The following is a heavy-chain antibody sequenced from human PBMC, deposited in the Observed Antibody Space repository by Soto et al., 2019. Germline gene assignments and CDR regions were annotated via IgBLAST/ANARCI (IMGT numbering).Heavy chain of an antibody. Sequence: SSVKVSCKASGGTFSSYAISWVRQAPGEGLEWMGGIIPIFGTANYAQKFQGRVTITADKYTSTAYMELSSLRSEDTAVYYFARRLEYQLPRRKEGYQRDNWFDTWGRGTLVTVSS. J-gene: IGHJ5*02. CDR1: GGTFSSYA. CDR3: ARRLEYQLPRRKEGYQRDNWFDT. V-gene: IGHV1-69*06. CDR2: IIPIFGTA. D-gene: IGHD2-2*01.